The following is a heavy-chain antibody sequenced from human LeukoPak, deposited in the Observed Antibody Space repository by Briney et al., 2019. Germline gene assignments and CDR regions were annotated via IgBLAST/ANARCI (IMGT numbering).Heavy chain of an antibody. D-gene: IGHD6-13*01. Sequence: GGSLRLSCAASGFTFSSYAMSWVRQSQAKGLEWVATFHSGGDTYYADSVKGRFTISRDDSKNTVYLQMNNLRVEDTALYYCASFTSSWHPWGQGTPVTVSS. J-gene: IGHJ1*01. CDR3: ASFTSSWHP. CDR1: GFTFSSYA. CDR2: FHSGGDT. V-gene: IGHV3-66*01.